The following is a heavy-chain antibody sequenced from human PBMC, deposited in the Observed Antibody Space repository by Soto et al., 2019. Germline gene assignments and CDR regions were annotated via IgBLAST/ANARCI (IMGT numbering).Heavy chain of an antibody. CDR1: GGSFSGYY. V-gene: IGHV4-34*01. J-gene: IGHJ4*02. Sequence: QVQLQQWGAGLLKPSETLCLTCAVYGGSFSGYYWSWIRQPPGKGLEWIGEINHSGSTNYNPSLKSRVTIAVDTSKNQFSLKLTSVTAADTAVYYCARGRRYSSGWSLDYWGQGTLVTVSS. D-gene: IGHD6-19*01. CDR3: ARGRRYSSGWSLDY. CDR2: INHSGST.